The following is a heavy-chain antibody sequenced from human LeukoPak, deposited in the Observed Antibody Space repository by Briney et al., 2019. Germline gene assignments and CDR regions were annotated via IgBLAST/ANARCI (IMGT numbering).Heavy chain of an antibody. D-gene: IGHD3-22*01. CDR1: GGSFSGYY. V-gene: IGHV4-34*01. J-gene: IGHJ2*01. Sequence: SETLSLTCAVYGGSFSGYYWSWIRQPPGKGLEWIGEINHSGSTNYNPSLKSRVTISVDTSKNQFSLKLSSVTAADTAVYYCARERYYDSSGYYFSWYFDLWGRGTLVTVSS. CDR3: ARERYYDSSGYYFSWYFDL. CDR2: INHSGST.